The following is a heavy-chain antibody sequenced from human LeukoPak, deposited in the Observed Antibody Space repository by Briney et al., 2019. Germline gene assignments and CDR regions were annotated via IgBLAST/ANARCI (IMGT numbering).Heavy chain of an antibody. CDR2: VSNDGSNK. CDR1: GFTFSNYA. D-gene: IGHD3-3*01. V-gene: IGHV3-30*04. CDR3: ARGHDFFYFDY. Sequence: PGGSLRLSCAASGFTFSNYAIHWVRQAPGKGLEWVAVVSNDGSNKYYADSVKGRFTISRDNSKNTLYLQMNSLRAEDTAVYYCARGHDFFYFDYWGQGTLVTVSS. J-gene: IGHJ4*02.